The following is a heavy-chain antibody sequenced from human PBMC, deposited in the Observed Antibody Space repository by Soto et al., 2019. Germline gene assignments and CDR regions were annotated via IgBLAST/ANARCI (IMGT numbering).Heavy chain of an antibody. Sequence: PGGSLRLSCAASGFTFSSYAMHWVRQAPGKGLEWVAVISYDGSNKYYADSVKGRFTISRDNSKNTLYLQMNSLRAEDTAVYYCASLDTAMGMHAGYWGQGTLVTVSS. CDR2: ISYDGSNK. J-gene: IGHJ4*02. V-gene: IGHV3-30-3*01. CDR3: ASLDTAMGMHAGY. D-gene: IGHD5-18*01. CDR1: GFTFSSYA.